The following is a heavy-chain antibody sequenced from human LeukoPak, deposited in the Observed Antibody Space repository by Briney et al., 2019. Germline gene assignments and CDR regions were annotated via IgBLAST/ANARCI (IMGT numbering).Heavy chain of an antibody. CDR2: IYYSGST. D-gene: IGHD3-3*01. J-gene: IGHJ3*02. CDR3: ARALLRPNAFDI. Sequence: PSETLSLTCTVSGGSISSYYWSWIRQPPGKGLEWIGYIYYSGSTNYNPSLKSRVTISVDTSKNQFSLKLSSVTAADTAVYYCARALLRPNAFDIWGLGTMVTVSS. V-gene: IGHV4-59*01. CDR1: GGSISSYY.